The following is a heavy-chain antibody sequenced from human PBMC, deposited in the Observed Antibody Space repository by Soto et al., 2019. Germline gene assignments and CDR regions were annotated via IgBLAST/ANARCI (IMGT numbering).Heavy chain of an antibody. CDR1: GFTFSSYA. J-gene: IGHJ6*02. Sequence: GSLRLSCAASGFTFSSYAMSWVRQAPGKGLEWVSAISGSGGSTYYADSVKGRFTISRDNSKNTLYLQMNSLRAEDTAVYYCAKTVDTAMSDYHYYGLDVWGQGTTVTVSS. CDR2: ISGSGGST. D-gene: IGHD5-18*01. V-gene: IGHV3-23*01. CDR3: AKTVDTAMSDYHYYGLDV.